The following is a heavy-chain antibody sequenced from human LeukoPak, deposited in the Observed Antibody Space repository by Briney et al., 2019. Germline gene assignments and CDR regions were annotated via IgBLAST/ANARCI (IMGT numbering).Heavy chain of an antibody. V-gene: IGHV4-59*01. CDR1: GGSISSYY. CDR2: IYYSGST. J-gene: IGHJ5*02. D-gene: IGHD6-19*01. CDR3: ARSIAVAGTDNWFDP. Sequence: SETLSLTCTVSGGSISSYYWSWIRQPPGKGLEWVGYIYYSGSTNYNPSLKSRVTISVDTSNNQLSLKLSSVTAADTAVYYCARSIAVAGTDNWFDPWGQGTLVTVSS.